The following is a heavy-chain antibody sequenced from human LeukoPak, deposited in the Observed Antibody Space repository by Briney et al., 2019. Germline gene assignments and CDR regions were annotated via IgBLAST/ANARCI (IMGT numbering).Heavy chain of an antibody. V-gene: IGHV3-9*01. CDR2: ISWNSGDI. D-gene: IGHD2-21*02. Sequence: PGGSLRLSCAASGFSFGGYALRWVRHAPGKGLEWVASISWNSGDIVHADSVKGRFTISRDNAKNSLYLQMDSLRTEDTALYYCVKSGGYATAIRYFDLWGRGTLVTVSS. CDR3: VKSGGYATAIRYFDL. CDR1: GFSFGGYA. J-gene: IGHJ2*01.